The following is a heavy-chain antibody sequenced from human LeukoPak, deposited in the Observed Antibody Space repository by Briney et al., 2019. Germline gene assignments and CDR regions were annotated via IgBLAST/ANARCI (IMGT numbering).Heavy chain of an antibody. V-gene: IGHV4-4*02. CDR1: GGSISSFDW. CDR2: IHHNGGT. Sequence: SGTLSLTCAVSGGSISSFDWWSWVRQPPGKGLEWIGEIHHNGGTNYNPSLKSRVTTSEDKSKNQLSLQLTSVTAADTAIYYCATSAAYCLDYWGQGTLVTVSS. D-gene: IGHD1-26*01. CDR3: ATSAAYCLDY. J-gene: IGHJ4*02.